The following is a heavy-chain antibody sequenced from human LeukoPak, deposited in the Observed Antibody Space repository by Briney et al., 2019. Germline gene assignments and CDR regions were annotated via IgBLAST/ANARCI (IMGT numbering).Heavy chain of an antibody. V-gene: IGHV1-8*02. Sequence: GASVKVSCKASGYTFSNYDINWVRQATGQGLEWMGWMNPNSGNTGYAQKVQGRVTMTRNTSINTAYLELSSLTSEDTAMYYCARKGVSSHYLDYWGQGTLVTVSS. J-gene: IGHJ4*02. CDR3: ARKGVSSHYLDY. CDR1: GYTFSNYD. D-gene: IGHD6-6*01. CDR2: MNPNSGNT.